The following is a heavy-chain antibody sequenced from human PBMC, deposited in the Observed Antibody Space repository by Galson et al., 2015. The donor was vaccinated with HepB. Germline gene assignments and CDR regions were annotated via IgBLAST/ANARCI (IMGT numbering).Heavy chain of an antibody. CDR2: INPSGGST. CDR3: ARAGGGDGFDY. D-gene: IGHD2-21*02. J-gene: IGHJ4*02. CDR1: GYTFTSYH. V-gene: IGHV1-46*01. Sequence: SVKVSCKASGYTFTSYHMHWVRQAPGQGLEWMGIINPSGGSTSYAQKFQGRVTMTRDTSTSTVYMELSSLRSEDTAVYYCARAGGGDGFDYWGQGTLVTVSS.